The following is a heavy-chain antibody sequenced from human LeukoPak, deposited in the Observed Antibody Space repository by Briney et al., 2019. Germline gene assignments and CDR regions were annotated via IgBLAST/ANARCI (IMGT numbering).Heavy chain of an antibody. CDR2: IYYSGST. CDR1: GGSISSGGYS. J-gene: IGHJ6*03. CDR3: ARSSRERYDILSRGYYYYYMDV. V-gene: IGHV4-61*08. D-gene: IGHD3-9*01. Sequence: SETLSLTCAVSGGSISSGGYSWSWIRQPPGKGLEWIGYIYYSGSTNYNPSLKSRVTISVDTSKNQFSLKLSSVTAADTAVYYCARSSRERYDILSRGYYYYYMDVWGKGTTVTISS.